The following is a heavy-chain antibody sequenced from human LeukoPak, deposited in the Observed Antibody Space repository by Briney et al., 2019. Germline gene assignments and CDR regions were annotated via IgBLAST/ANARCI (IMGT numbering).Heavy chain of an antibody. V-gene: IGHV4-59*01. J-gene: IGHJ4*02. CDR2: VYYSGST. Sequence: PSETLSLTCTVSGDSIGSYYWSWIRQPPGKGLEWIGYVYYSGSTNYNPSLKSRVTISVDTSKKQFSLKLSSVTAADTAVYYCATHSGSFYYFDYWGQGTLVTVSS. D-gene: IGHD1-26*01. CDR3: ATHSGSFYYFDY. CDR1: GDSIGSYY.